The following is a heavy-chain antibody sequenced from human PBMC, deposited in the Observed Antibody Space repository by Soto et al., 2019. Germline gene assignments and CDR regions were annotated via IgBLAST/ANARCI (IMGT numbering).Heavy chain of an antibody. CDR3: ARDQGITTFGVYSMYYYGMDV. D-gene: IGHD3-3*01. Sequence: SVKVSCKTSGFTFTNSAVQWVRQARGQRLEWIGWIIVASGNTNYAQKLQERVTITRDMSTNTAYMELSSLRSEDTAVYYCARDQGITTFGVYSMYYYGMDVWG. CDR2: IIVASGNT. V-gene: IGHV1-58*01. J-gene: IGHJ6*02. CDR1: GFTFTNSA.